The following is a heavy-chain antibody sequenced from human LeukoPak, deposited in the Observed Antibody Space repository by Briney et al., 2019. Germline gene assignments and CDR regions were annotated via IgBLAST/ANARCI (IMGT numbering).Heavy chain of an antibody. D-gene: IGHD4-23*01. CDR3: ARGAYGGNPIASEYFQH. CDR2: IRSKTNNYAT. V-gene: IGHV3-73*01. J-gene: IGHJ1*01. Sequence: PGGSLRLSCVASGFTFSGSAIHWVRQASGKGLESVGHIRSKTNNYATAYAASVKGRFTISRDDSKNTAYLQMSSLRAEDTAVYYCARGAYGGNPIASEYFQHWGQGTLVTVSS. CDR1: GFTFSGSA.